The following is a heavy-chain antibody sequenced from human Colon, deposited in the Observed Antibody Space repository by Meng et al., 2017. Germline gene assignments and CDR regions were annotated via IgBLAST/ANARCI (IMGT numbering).Heavy chain of an antibody. CDR3: AKGRIADTSYDAFDI. CDR2: ISGSGGTT. D-gene: IGHD5-18*01. Sequence: GESLKISCAASAFPFSTYEFIWVRQAPGKGLEWVSAISGSGGTTYYTGSVKGRFTISRDNSENTLCLQMNSLRAEDTAVYYCAKGRIADTSYDAFDIWGQGTMVTVSS. J-gene: IGHJ3*02. V-gene: IGHV3-23*01. CDR1: AFPFSTYE.